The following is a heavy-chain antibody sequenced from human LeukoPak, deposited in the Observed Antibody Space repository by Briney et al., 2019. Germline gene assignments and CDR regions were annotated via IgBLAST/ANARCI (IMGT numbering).Heavy chain of an antibody. CDR1: GFTVSSNY. J-gene: IGHJ4*02. Sequence: GGSLRLSCAASGFTVSSNYMSWVRQAPGKGLEWASIIYSGGSTYYADSVKGSFTISRDISKNTLYLQMNSLRAEDTAVYYCASSTGSYYFDFWGQGTLVTVSS. V-gene: IGHV3-66*01. D-gene: IGHD2-8*02. CDR3: ASSTGSYYFDF. CDR2: IYSGGST.